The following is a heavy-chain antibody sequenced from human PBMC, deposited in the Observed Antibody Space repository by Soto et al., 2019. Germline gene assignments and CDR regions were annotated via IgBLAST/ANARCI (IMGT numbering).Heavy chain of an antibody. CDR1: GGSVSIGDYL. J-gene: IGHJ5*02. V-gene: IGHV4-30-4*01. CDR3: ARARGGDSGDYASLFDR. CDR2: IHDSGNT. Sequence: SETLSLTCTVFGGSVSIGDYLWSWIRQRPGKGLEWIGYIHDSGNTYYNPSLKSRVTISLDTSKNQFSLKVPSMTAADTAVYLCARARGGDSGDYASLFDRWGQGNLVTVSS. D-gene: IGHD4-17*01.